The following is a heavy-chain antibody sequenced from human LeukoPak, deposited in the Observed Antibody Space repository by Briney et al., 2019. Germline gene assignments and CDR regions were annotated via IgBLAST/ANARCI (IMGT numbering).Heavy chain of an antibody. J-gene: IGHJ3*02. V-gene: IGHV3-21*06. CDR2: ISSSSSYI. Sequence: GGSLRLSCAASGFTFSSYTMNWVRQAPGKGLEWVSSISSSSSYIYYADSVRGRFTISRDNAKNSLYLQMNSLRAEDTAVYYCARDTYDILTGYYKWAFDIWGQGTMVTVSS. D-gene: IGHD3-9*01. CDR1: GFTFSSYT. CDR3: ARDTYDILTGYYKWAFDI.